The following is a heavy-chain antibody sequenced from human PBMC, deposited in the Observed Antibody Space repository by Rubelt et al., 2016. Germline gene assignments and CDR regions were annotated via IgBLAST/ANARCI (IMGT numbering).Heavy chain of an antibody. CDR2: IYYSGST. V-gene: IGHV4-59*01. CDR1: GGSISSYY. D-gene: IGHD3-22*01. J-gene: IGHJ3*02. CDR3: ARGYYYDSSGYYPAAFDI. Sequence: QVQLQESGPGLVKPSETLSLTCTVSGGSISSYYWSWIRQPPGKGLEWIGYIYYSGSTHYNPSLKGRVTISVDTSKNQFSLKLSSVTAADTAGDYCARGYYYDSSGYYPAAFDIWGQGTMGTVSS.